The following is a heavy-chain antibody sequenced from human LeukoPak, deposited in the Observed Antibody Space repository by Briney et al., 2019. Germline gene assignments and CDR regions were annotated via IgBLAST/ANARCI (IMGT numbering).Heavy chain of an antibody. CDR1: GFTFSRYW. CDR3: ARNGLGEWELLHV. V-gene: IGHV3-74*01. D-gene: IGHD1-26*01. CDR2: INRDGSII. J-gene: IGHJ4*02. Sequence: GGSLRLSSAASGFTFSRYWMHWVRQVPGKGLVWVSRINRDGSIISYADSVRGRFTISRDNAKNTLYLQMNGLRAEDTAVYYCARNGLGEWELLHVWGQGTLVTVSS.